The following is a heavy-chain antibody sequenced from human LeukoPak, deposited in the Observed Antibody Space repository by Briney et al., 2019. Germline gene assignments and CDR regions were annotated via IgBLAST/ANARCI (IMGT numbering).Heavy chain of an antibody. Sequence: PGGSLRLSYAASGFTFSRYYMHWVRQAPGKGLVWVSRINSDGSSTTYADSVKGRFTISRDNAKNTLYLQMNSLKVEGTAAYYCTRVFVGDEYSSSGYWGQGTLVTVSS. CDR2: INSDGSST. D-gene: IGHD6-13*01. CDR3: TRVFVGDEYSSSGY. J-gene: IGHJ4*02. V-gene: IGHV3-74*01. CDR1: GFTFSRYY.